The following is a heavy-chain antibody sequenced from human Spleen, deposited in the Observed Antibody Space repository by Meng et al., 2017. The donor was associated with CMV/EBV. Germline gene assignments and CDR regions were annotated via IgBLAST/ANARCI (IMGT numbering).Heavy chain of an antibody. V-gene: IGHV1-2*02. CDR2: VNPNSGGT. D-gene: IGHD3-16*01. J-gene: IGHJ3*02. Sequence: ASVKVSCKASGYMFTGYFVHWVRQAPGQGLEWMGWVNPNSGGTNYAQKFQGRVTMTRDTSISTAYMELTRLTSDDTAVYYCARGLARRRHDAFDIWGQGTLVTVSS. CDR3: ARGLARRRHDAFDI. CDR1: GYMFTGYF.